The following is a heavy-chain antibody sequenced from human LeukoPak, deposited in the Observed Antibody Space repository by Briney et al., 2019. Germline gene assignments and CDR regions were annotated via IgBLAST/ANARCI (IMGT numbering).Heavy chain of an antibody. D-gene: IGHD5-24*01. CDR3: ARHRDGYNFWFFES. CDR2: IYAAGSI. Sequence: GGSLRLSCAASGFTVTGAYISWVRRAPGKGPEWVSIIYAAGSIYYADSVKGRFTISRDPSRNTVFLQMDSLTAEDTAFYYCARHRDGYNFWFFESWGLGTLVTVSS. CDR1: GFTVTGAY. V-gene: IGHV3-53*01. J-gene: IGHJ4*02.